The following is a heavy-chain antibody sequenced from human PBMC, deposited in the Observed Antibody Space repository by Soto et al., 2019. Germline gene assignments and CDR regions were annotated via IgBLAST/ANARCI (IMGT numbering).Heavy chain of an antibody. J-gene: IGHJ4*02. Sequence: ASVNVSCKASGGTFSSYAISWVRPAPGQGLEWMGGIIPIFGTANYAHKFQGRVTITADESTSTAYMELSSLRSEDTAVYYCARGESGYDNTPSRRYSSGWRFDYWGQGTLVTVSS. V-gene: IGHV1-69*13. D-gene: IGHD6-19*01. CDR1: GGTFSSYA. CDR3: ARGESGYDNTPSRRYSSGWRFDY. CDR2: IIPIFGTA.